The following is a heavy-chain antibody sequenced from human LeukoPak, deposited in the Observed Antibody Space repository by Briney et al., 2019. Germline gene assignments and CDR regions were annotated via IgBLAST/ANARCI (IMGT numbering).Heavy chain of an antibody. J-gene: IGHJ5*02. CDR3: AKDWSEQLWSRFWFDP. D-gene: IGHD5-18*01. CDR1: GFTFSSYA. CDR2: ISGSGGST. Sequence: GGSLRLSCAASGFTFSSYAMSWVRQAPGKGLEWVSAISGSGGSTYYADSVKGRFTISRDNSKNTLYLQMNSLRAEDTAVYYCAKDWSEQLWSRFWFDPWGQGTLVTVSS. V-gene: IGHV3-23*01.